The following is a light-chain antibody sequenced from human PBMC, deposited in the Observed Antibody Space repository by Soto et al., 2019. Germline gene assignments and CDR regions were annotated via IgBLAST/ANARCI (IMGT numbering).Light chain of an antibody. Sequence: EIVMMEAPATLSVSPGGRVSLSCRVSQSVRSRLAWYPQKPGQSPRLLIYGASTRATGIPARFSGSGSGTEFTLPLSSLQSEDFGVYYCHQYNNLWTFGQGTKV. CDR2: GAS. CDR3: HQYNNLWT. J-gene: IGKJ1*01. CDR1: QSVRSR. V-gene: IGKV3-15*01.